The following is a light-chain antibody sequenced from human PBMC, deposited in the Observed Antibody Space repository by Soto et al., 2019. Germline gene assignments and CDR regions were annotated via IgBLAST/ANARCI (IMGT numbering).Light chain of an antibody. CDR1: TSNSGSNY. J-gene: IGLJ1*01. Sequence: QSVLTQPPSASGTPGQGVTISCSGSTSNSGSNYVYWYQQLPGTAPNLLIYSNNQRPSGVPDRFSGSKSGTSASLAISGLRSDDEADYFCATWDDSLNGFYVFGTGTKVTVL. CDR3: ATWDDSLNGFYV. V-gene: IGLV1-47*02. CDR2: SNN.